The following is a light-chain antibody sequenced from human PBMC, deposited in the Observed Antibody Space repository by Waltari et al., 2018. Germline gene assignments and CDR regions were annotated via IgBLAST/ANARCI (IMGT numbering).Light chain of an antibody. CDR1: QSLSSSY. CDR2: GAS. CDR3: QQYDSTPYT. V-gene: IGKV3-20*01. Sequence: EIVLTQSPDTLSLSPGDRAALSCRASQSLSSSYLAWSQQNPGQAPRLLIYGASSRATGIPDRFSGSGSETDFTLTISRLEPEDFAVYYCQQYDSTPYTFGQGTKLEIK. J-gene: IGKJ2*01.